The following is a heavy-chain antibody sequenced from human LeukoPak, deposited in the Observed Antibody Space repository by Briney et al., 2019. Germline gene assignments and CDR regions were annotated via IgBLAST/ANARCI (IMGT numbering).Heavy chain of an antibody. CDR2: IYYSGST. CDR3: ASGRGSGDDY. D-gene: IGHD6-25*01. J-gene: IGHJ4*02. Sequence: PSETPSLTCTVSGGSISSSSYYWGWIRQPPGKGLEWIGSIYYSGSTYYNPSLKSRVTISVDTSKNQFSLKLSSVTAADTAVYYCASGRGSGDDYWGQGTLVTVSS. CDR1: GGSISSSSYY. V-gene: IGHV4-39*01.